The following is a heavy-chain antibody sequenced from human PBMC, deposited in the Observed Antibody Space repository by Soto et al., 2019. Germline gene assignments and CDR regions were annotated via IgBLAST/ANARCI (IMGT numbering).Heavy chain of an antibody. J-gene: IGHJ4*02. D-gene: IGHD3-10*01. V-gene: IGHV4-4*07. CDR3: AREGSGSPXWD. Sequence: SETLSLTCTVSGHSMTGYYWTWIRQPAGKGLEWIGRLYSSGVSAYDPSLASRVTMSLETYRNQFFLNVTSVTAADTAVYYCAREGSGSPXWDWGRVPLGTXS. CDR1: GHSMTGYY. CDR2: LYSSGVS.